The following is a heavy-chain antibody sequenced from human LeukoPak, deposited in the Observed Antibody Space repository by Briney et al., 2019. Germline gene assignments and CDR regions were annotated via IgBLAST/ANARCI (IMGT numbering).Heavy chain of an antibody. CDR3: TANDAYYYDSSGYFQPFDC. J-gene: IGHJ4*02. CDR2: IKSKSDGETT. D-gene: IGHD3-22*01. CDR1: GFTFSSYS. Sequence: GGSLRLSCAASGFTFSSYSMNWVRQAPGKGLEWVGRIKSKSDGETTDYAAPVKGRFIISRDDSKNTLYLQMNSLKTEDTAVYYCTANDAYYYDSSGYFQPFDCWGQGTLVTVSS. V-gene: IGHV3-15*01.